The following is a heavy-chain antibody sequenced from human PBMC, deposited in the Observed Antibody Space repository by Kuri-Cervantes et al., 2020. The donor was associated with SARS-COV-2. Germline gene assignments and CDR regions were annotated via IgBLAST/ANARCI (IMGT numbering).Heavy chain of an antibody. J-gene: IGHJ4*02. D-gene: IGHD3-16*01. CDR1: GGSFSAYY. CDR3: ARGRSFVGN. V-gene: IGHV4-34*01. CDR2: INHSGST. Sequence: GSLRLSCAVYGGSFSAYYWSWIRQPPGKGLEWIGEINHSGSTNYNPSLESRVTISVDTSKNQFSLKLSSVTAADTAVYYCARGRSFVGNWGQGTLVTVSS.